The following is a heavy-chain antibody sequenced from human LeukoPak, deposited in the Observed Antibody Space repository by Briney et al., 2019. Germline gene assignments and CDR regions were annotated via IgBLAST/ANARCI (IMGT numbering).Heavy chain of an antibody. CDR2: FDPEDGET. Sequence: ASVKVSCKASGGTFSSYAISWVRQAPGQGLEWMGGFDPEDGETIYAQKFQGRVTMTEDTSTDTAYMELSSLRSEDTAVYYCATPGYYGSGSYYTPFDYWGQGTLVTVSS. V-gene: IGHV1-24*01. J-gene: IGHJ4*02. D-gene: IGHD3-10*01. CDR1: GGTFSSYA. CDR3: ATPGYYGSGSYYTPFDY.